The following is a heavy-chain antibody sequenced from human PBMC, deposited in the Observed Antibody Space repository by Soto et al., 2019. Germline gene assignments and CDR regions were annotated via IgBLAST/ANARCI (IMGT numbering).Heavy chain of an antibody. Sequence: PGESLKISCKGSGYSFTSYLIGCVRQIPWKGLEWMVTIYPGDSDTRYSPSFQGQVTISADKSIITAYLQWRSLQASDTAMYDCARLDTARVTFEDWGPGTMVTVSS. V-gene: IGHV5-51*01. CDR1: GYSFTSYL. J-gene: IGHJ4*02. D-gene: IGHD5-18*01. CDR2: IYPGDSDT. CDR3: ARLDTARVTFED.